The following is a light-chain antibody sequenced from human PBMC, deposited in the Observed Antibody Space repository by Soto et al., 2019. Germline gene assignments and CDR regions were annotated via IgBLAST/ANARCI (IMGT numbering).Light chain of an antibody. Sequence: QSVLAQPTSVSGSPGQSIAISCTGTSSDVGGYNYVSWHQQHPGKAPKVLISVVSNRPSGVSNRFSGSKSGNTASLTISGLQAEDEADYYCSSYTSSSTVVFGGGTKLTVL. CDR1: SSDVGGYNY. CDR2: VVS. V-gene: IGLV2-14*01. CDR3: SSYTSSSTVV. J-gene: IGLJ2*01.